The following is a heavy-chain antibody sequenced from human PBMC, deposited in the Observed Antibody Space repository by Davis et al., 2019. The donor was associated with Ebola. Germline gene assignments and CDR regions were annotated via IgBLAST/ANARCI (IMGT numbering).Heavy chain of an antibody. J-gene: IGHJ6*02. Sequence: PSETLSLTCALSGASVSSGGWNWIRQSPSRGLEWLGRTYYSSKWYHDYAVSLKSRITINSDTSKNQFSLHLDSVTPEDTALYFCARGWLRTGLDAWGEGTAVTV. CDR3: ARGWLRTGLDA. D-gene: IGHD3-10*01. CDR1: GASVSSGG. CDR2: TYYSSKWYH. V-gene: IGHV6-1*01.